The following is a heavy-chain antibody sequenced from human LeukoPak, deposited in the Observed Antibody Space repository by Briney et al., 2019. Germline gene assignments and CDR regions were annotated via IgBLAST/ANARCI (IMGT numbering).Heavy chain of an antibody. V-gene: IGHV3-53*01. J-gene: IGHJ4*02. D-gene: IGHD4/OR15-4a*01. CDR2: IYSDNT. Sequence: GGSLRPSCAVSGFTVSSNSMSWVRQAPGKGLEWVSFIYSDNTHYSDSVKGRFTISRGNSKNTLYLQMNSLRAEDTAAYYCARRAGAYSHPYDYWGQGTLVTVSS. CDR3: ARRAGAYSHPYDY. CDR1: GFTVSSNS.